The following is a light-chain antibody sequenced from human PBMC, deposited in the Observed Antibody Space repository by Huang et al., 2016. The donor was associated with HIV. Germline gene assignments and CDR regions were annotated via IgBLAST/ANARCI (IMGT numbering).Light chain of an antibody. V-gene: IGKV1-6*01. CDR2: AAS. CDR1: QGIRDD. CDR3: LQDYTYPLT. Sequence: AIQMTQSQSSLSASVGDRVPITCRASQGIRDDLGWYQQKPGKAPKLLIYAASTLQSGVPSRFSGSGSGTDFTLTISSLQPEDFATYYCLQDYTYPLTFGPGTKVDIK. J-gene: IGKJ3*01.